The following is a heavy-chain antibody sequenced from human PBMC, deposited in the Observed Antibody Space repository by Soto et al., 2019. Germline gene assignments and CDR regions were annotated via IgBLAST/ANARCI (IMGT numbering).Heavy chain of an antibody. Sequence: QVQLVQSGAEVKKPGASVKVSCKASRYTFTSYAMHWVRQAPGQRLEWMGWINAGNGNTKYSQKFQGRVTSTRDTSASTDYMELSSLRSEDTAVYYCGRDYVILTGYWLGWFDPWGQGTLVTVSS. V-gene: IGHV1-3*01. D-gene: IGHD3-9*01. CDR3: GRDYVILTGYWLGWFDP. CDR2: INAGNGNT. J-gene: IGHJ5*02. CDR1: RYTFTSYA.